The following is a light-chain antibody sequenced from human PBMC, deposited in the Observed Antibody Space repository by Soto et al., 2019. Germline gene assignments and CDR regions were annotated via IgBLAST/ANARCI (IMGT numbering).Light chain of an antibody. CDR3: QQYGVSMFT. CDR2: GAS. J-gene: IGKJ2*01. Sequence: DIVLTQSPGTLSLSPGARSTLSCRASQTVRDGYLAWYQQKPGQAPRLFIYGASARATGIPDRFSGSGSGTDVTLTISGLEPEDFAVYYCQQYGVSMFTFGQGAKLEIK. CDR1: QTVRDGY. V-gene: IGKV3-20*01.